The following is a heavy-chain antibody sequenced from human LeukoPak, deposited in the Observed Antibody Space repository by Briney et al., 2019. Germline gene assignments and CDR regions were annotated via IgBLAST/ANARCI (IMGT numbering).Heavy chain of an antibody. CDR2: IFSSGST. J-gene: IGHJ2*01. CDR1: GGSINNNY. V-gene: IGHV4-59*01. Sequence: PSETLSLTCSVSGGSINNNYWSWIRQSPGKRLQWIGYIFSSGSTNYNPSLKSRVAISVDTSKNQFSLNLNSVSAADTAVYYCARPYGGAWYFDLWGRGTLVTVSS. D-gene: IGHD4-23*01. CDR3: ARPYGGAWYFDL.